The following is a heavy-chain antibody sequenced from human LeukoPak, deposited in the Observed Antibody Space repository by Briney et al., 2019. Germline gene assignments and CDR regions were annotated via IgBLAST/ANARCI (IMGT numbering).Heavy chain of an antibody. CDR1: GFTFSSYA. J-gene: IGHJ3*02. D-gene: IGHD2-15*01. Sequence: GGSLRLSCAASGFTFSSYAMHWVRQAPGQGLEYVSSISTNGDRTHYANSVKGRFTISRDNSKNTVYLQMGTLRADDMAVYYCARGYCSGGDCNPRPARDAFDIWGQGTVVTVSS. CDR2: ISTNGDRT. V-gene: IGHV3-64*01. CDR3: ARGYCSGGDCNPRPARDAFDI.